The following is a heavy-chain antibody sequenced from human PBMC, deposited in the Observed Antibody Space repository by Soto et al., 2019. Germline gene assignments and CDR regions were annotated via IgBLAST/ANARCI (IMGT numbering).Heavy chain of an antibody. CDR1: GFIFRSAW. Sequence: EGRLVESGGGLVKPEESLRLSCAASGFIFRSAWMNWVRQAPGKGLEWVGRVKSKIDDETTDYAAPVKGRFTITRDDSNSGVYGQMDSLRIEDTAVYFRTTSEGSGVGAFDYWGPGTVVTVSS. CDR3: TTSEGSGVGAFDY. D-gene: IGHD1-26*01. J-gene: IGHJ4*02. V-gene: IGHV3-15*07. CDR2: VKSKIDDETT.